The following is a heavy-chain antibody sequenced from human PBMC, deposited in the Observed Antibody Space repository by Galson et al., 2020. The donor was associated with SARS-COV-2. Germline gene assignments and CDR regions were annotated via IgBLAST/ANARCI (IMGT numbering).Heavy chain of an antibody. V-gene: IGHV3-23*01. CDR1: GFTFRNYA. D-gene: IGHD3-10*02. CDR3: ARVADGRQALFAGFDD. Sequence: GGSLRLSCAASGFTFRNYAMSWVRQAPGKGLEWVSSISGDGGSTLFADSVKGRFTISRGNSKDTLYLRMNSLRVEDTAVYFCARVADGRQALFAGFDDWGEGTTVTV. J-gene: IGHJ3*01. CDR2: ISGDGGST.